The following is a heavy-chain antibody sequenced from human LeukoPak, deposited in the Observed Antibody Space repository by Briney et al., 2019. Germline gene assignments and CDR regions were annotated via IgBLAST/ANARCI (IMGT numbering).Heavy chain of an antibody. D-gene: IGHD4-23*01. CDR1: GASISNSNW. J-gene: IGHJ6*02. Sequence: PSETLSLTCAVTGASISNSNWWTWVRQPPGKGLEWIGYIYHSGSTYYNPSLKSRVTISVDRSKNQFSLKLSSVTAADTAVYYCARANSYYYYGMDVWGQGTTVTVSS. CDR2: IYHSGST. CDR3: ARANSYYYYGMDV. V-gene: IGHV4-4*02.